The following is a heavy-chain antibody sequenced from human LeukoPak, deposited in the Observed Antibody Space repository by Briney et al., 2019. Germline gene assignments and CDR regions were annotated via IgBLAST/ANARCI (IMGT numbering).Heavy chain of an antibody. J-gene: IGHJ4*02. CDR3: ALVGATRGYYFDH. CDR2: INHSGST. CDR1: GGSFSSYY. V-gene: IGHV4-34*01. Sequence: SETLSLTCAVYGGSFSSYYWSWIRQPPGKGLEWIGEINHSGSTDYKPSLKSRVTISVDTSKNQFSLKLSSVTAADTAVYYCALVGATRGYYFDHWGQGTLVTVSS. D-gene: IGHD1-26*01.